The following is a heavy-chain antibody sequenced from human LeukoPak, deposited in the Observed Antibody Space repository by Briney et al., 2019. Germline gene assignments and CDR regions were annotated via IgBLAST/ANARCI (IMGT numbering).Heavy chain of an antibody. CDR2: ISWNSGSI. V-gene: IGHV3-9*01. CDR3: AKRAAAGKYYFDY. D-gene: IGHD6-13*01. J-gene: IGHJ4*02. CDR1: GFTFDDYA. Sequence: GVSLRLSCAASGFTFDDYAMHWVRQAPGKGLEWVSGISWNSGSIGYADSVKGRFTISRDNAKNSLYLQMNSLRAEDTALYYCAKRAAAGKYYFDYWGQGTLVTVSS.